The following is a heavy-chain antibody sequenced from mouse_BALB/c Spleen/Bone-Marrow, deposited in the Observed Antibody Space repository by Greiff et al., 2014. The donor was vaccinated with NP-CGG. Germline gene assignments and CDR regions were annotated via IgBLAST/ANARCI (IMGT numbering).Heavy chain of an antibody. CDR2: IYPGDGDT. CDR3: ARGLRAY. CDR1: GYAFGTYW. V-gene: IGHV1-80*01. J-gene: IGHJ3*01. Sequence: QVQLKESGAELVRPGSSVKISCKASGYAFGTYWMNWVKQRPGQGLEWIGQIYPGDGDTNYNGKFKGKATLTADKSSSTAYMQLSSLTSEDSAIYFCARGLRAYWGQGTLVTVSA.